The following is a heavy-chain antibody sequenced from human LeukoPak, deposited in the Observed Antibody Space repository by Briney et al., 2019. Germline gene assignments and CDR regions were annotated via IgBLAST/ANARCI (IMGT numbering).Heavy chain of an antibody. CDR2: ISSSSSYI. CDR1: GFTFSSYS. D-gene: IGHD3-22*01. Sequence: PGGSLRLSCAASGFTFSSYSMNWVRQAPGKGLEWVSSISSSSSYIYYADSVKGRFTISRDNAKNSLYLQMNSLRAEDTAVYYCARALNNYDSSGHYWGQGTLVTVSS. V-gene: IGHV3-21*01. CDR3: ARALNNYDSSGHY. J-gene: IGHJ4*02.